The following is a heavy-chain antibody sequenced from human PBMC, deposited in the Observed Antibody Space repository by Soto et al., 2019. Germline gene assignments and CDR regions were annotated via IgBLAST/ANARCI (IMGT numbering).Heavy chain of an antibody. D-gene: IGHD6-6*01. J-gene: IGHJ4*02. V-gene: IGHV3-21*01. Sequence: PGGSLRLSCAASGFTFSSYSMNWVRQAPGKGLEWVSSISSSSSYIYYADSVKGRFTTSRDNAKNSLYLQMNSLRAEDTAVYYCARVSSSFSRPFDYWGQGTLVTVSS. CDR3: ARVSSSFSRPFDY. CDR2: ISSSSSYI. CDR1: GFTFSSYS.